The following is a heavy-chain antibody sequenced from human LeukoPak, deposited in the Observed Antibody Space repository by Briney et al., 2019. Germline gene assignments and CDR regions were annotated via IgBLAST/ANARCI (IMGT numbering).Heavy chain of an antibody. CDR2: IYTSGNT. D-gene: IGHD6-19*01. CDR3: ARDRSSSGWLDDAFDI. J-gene: IGHJ3*02. CDR1: GGSISSYY. V-gene: IGHV4-4*07. Sequence: PSETLSLTSTVSGGSISSYYWSWVRQPAGKGLEWIGRIYTSGNTNYNPSLKSRVTMSVDTSKNQFSLKLSSVTAADTAVYYCARDRSSSGWLDDAFDIWGQGTMVTVSS.